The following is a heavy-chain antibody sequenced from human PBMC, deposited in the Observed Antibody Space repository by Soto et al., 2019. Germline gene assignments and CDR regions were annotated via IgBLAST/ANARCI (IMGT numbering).Heavy chain of an antibody. CDR3: ARDVVRSTAGDS. CDR2: IIPIFTRT. CDR1: GGTFSTSS. J-gene: IGHJ4*02. V-gene: IGHV1-69*01. D-gene: IGHD2-15*01. Sequence: QLQLVQSGTEVKEPGSSVKVSCKASGGTFSTSSFVWVRQGPGQGLEWMGGIIPIFTRTNFAQKFQGRVTFSADETPRTNYMEMRSLTSEGTAIYYCARDVVRSTAGDSWGQGTLVTVSS.